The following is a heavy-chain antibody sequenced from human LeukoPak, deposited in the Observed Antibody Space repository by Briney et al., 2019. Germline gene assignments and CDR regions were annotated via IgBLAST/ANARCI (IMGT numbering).Heavy chain of an antibody. Sequence: GASLRLSCAASGFTFSSYAITWVRQAPGKGLEWVSTISASGGTTYYADSVKGRFTISRDNSKDTLHLQMNSLRAEDTAVYYCAKSPDVALVNFDDWGQGSLVTVSS. D-gene: IGHD3-3*02. J-gene: IGHJ4*02. CDR3: AKSPDVALVNFDD. V-gene: IGHV3-23*01. CDR2: ISASGGTT. CDR1: GFTFSSYA.